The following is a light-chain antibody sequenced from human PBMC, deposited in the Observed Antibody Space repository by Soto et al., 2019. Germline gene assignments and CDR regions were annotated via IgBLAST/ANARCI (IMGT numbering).Light chain of an antibody. CDR2: EGS. CDR3: SSYAGAVV. Sequence: QSVLTQPACVSGSPGQSTTISYTRTGSNVENNNLVSWYQHPPGKAPKLIIYEGSERPSGVSNRFSGAQSGHTASLTISGLQAEDEADYYCSSYAGAVVFGGGTKLTVL. V-gene: IGLV2-23*01. J-gene: IGLJ2*01. CDR1: GSNVENNNL.